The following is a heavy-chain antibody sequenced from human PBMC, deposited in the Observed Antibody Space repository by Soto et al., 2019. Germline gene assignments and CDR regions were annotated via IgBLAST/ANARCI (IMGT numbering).Heavy chain of an antibody. CDR3: ARDLTGDPNY. J-gene: IGHJ4*02. D-gene: IGHD7-27*01. Sequence: QVQLVQSRAEVKKPGASVNVSCEASGYTFTGSSIHWVRQAPGQGLEWMGYINPNSGGTIFAQKFQGRVTMTRDTSISTAYMELSRVASDDTAVYYCARDLTGDPNYWGQGTLVTVSS. CDR2: INPNSGGT. V-gene: IGHV1-2*02. CDR1: GYTFTGSS.